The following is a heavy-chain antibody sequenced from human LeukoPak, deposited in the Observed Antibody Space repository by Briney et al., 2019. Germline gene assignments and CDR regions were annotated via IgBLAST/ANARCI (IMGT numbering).Heavy chain of an antibody. Sequence: GASVKVSCKASGYTFTSYYMHWVRQAPGQGLEWMGIINPSGGSTSYAQKFQGRVTMTRDTSTSTVYMELSSLRSEDTAVCYCNIVLMVYAGDLFVYWGQGTLVTVSS. V-gene: IGHV1-46*01. D-gene: IGHD2-8*01. CDR3: NIVLMVYAGDLFVY. CDR2: INPSGGST. J-gene: IGHJ4*02. CDR1: GYTFTSYY.